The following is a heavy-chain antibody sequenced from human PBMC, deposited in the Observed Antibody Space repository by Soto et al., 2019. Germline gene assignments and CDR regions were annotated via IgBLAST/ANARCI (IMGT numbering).Heavy chain of an antibody. V-gene: IGHV3-30*13. CDR2: IFPNGRDK. J-gene: IGHJ4*02. CDR3: ARDDEHGSNWDLAY. CDR1: GFNFNTYF. Sequence: QVQLVQSGGGVVQPGRSLRLSCAASGFNFNTYFMHWVRQAPGKGLEWVAMIFPNGRDKEYADSVKGRFTFSRDNSNHRMYLQMDSLRPEDTAVYYCARDDEHGSNWDLAYWGQGALVTVSS. D-gene: IGHD1-26*01.